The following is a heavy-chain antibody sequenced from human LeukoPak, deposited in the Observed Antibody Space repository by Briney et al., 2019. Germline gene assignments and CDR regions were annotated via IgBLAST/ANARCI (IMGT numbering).Heavy chain of an antibody. D-gene: IGHD2-15*01. CDR3: ARGSGGSWKYCFDY. J-gene: IGHJ4*02. CDR2: IYYSGST. CDR1: GGSISSSSYY. V-gene: IGHV4-39*01. Sequence: ASETLSLTCTVSGGSISSSSYYWGWIRQPPGKGLERIGSIYYSGSTYYIPSLKSRVTIPVDTSKTQFSLKLSSVTAANTAVYYCARGSGGSWKYCFDYWGQGTLVTVSP.